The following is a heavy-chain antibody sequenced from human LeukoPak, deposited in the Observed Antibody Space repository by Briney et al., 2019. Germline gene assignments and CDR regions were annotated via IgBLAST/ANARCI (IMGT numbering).Heavy chain of an antibody. V-gene: IGHV3-23*01. J-gene: IGHJ4*02. D-gene: IGHD3-22*01. Sequence: GGSLRVSCAAPGFTFSSYIMNWVCGALGGGLEWVSAICKSGGSTFYADSVRGRFTISRDNSKNTLYLQMNSLRAEDTAVYYCAKDMESAYDCSGFYSPFDSWAQGTLVTVSS. CDR3: AKDMESAYDCSGFYSPFDS. CDR1: GFTFSSYI. CDR2: ICKSGGST.